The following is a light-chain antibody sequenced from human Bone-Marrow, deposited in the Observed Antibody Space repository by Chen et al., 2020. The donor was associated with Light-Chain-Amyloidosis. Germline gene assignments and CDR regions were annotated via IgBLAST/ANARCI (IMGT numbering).Light chain of an antibody. Sequence: DIQLTQSPAFLSASVGDRVTITCRASQGISSYLAWYPQKPGTAPKLLIYAASTLQSGVPSRFSGSGSGTEFTLTISSLQPEDFATYSCQHLNGYPLTFGGGIKVDIK. CDR1: QGISSY. CDR2: AAS. CDR3: QHLNGYPLT. V-gene: IGKV1-9*01. J-gene: IGKJ4*01.